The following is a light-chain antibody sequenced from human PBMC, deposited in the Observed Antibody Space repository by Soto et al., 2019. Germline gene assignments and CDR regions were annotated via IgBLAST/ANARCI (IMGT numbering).Light chain of an antibody. Sequence: DIQVTQSPSSLSASVGDRVSITCRASQSIGHYVNWYQQKLGQAPKLLIYAASNLQSGVPSRFSGSGYGTDFTLTINSLQPEDFVTYYCQQSYIIPRAFGHGTTVEIK. CDR1: QSIGHY. V-gene: IGKV1-39*01. J-gene: IGKJ1*01. CDR3: QQSYIIPRA. CDR2: AAS.